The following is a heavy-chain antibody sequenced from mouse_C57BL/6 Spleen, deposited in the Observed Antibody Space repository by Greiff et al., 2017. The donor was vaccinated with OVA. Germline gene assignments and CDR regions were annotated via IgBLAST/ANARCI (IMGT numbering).Heavy chain of an antibody. Sequence: QVQLQQPGAELVMPGASVKLSCKASGYTFTSYWMHWVKQRPGQGLEWIGEIDPSDSYTNYNQKFKGKSTLTVDKSSSTAYMQLSSLTSEDSAVYDCARAFYYYGSSSFDYWGQGTTLTVSS. CDR3: ARAFYYYGSSSFDY. V-gene: IGHV1-69*01. CDR1: GYTFTSYW. J-gene: IGHJ2*01. D-gene: IGHD1-1*01. CDR2: IDPSDSYT.